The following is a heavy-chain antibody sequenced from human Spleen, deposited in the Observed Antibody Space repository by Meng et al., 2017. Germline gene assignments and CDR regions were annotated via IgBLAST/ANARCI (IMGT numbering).Heavy chain of an antibody. D-gene: IGHD5-24*01. CDR1: GYTFATYG. J-gene: IGHJ4*02. Sequence: QVQLVQSGAEVKKPGASVKVSCKASGYTFATYGISWVRQAPGQGLEWMGWIGTFNGVANYAQKFQGRVIMTTDTSTSTAYLELASLRFDDTAVYYCARVDGSIDYWGQGTLVTVSS. V-gene: IGHV1-18*01. CDR2: IGTFNGVA. CDR3: ARVDGSIDY.